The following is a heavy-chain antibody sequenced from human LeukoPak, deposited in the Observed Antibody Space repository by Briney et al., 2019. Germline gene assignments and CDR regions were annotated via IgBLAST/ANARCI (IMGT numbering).Heavy chain of an antibody. Sequence: GGSLRLSCAASGFTFSTYWMTWVRQAPGKGPEWVANIKEDGSATYYVDSVKGRFTISRDNAKKSLYLQMNSLRAEGTAVYYCARDSSGYLAYDSWGQGTLVTVSS. CDR1: GFTFSTYW. V-gene: IGHV3-7*04. J-gene: IGHJ4*02. CDR3: ARDSSGYLAYDS. CDR2: IKEDGSAT. D-gene: IGHD6-6*01.